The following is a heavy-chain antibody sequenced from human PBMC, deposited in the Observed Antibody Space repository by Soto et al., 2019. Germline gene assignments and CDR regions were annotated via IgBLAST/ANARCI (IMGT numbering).Heavy chain of an antibody. V-gene: IGHV1-2*04. CDR3: ARDLGITGTTPYYYGMDV. CDR2: INPNSGGT. CDR1: GYTFTGYY. Sequence: QVQLVQSGAEVKKPGASVKVSCKASGYTFTGYYMHWVRQAPGQGLEWMGWINPNSGGTNYAQKFQGWVTMTRDTSISTAYMELSRLRSDDKAVYYCARDLGITGTTPYYYGMDVWGQGTTVTVSS. D-gene: IGHD1-20*01. J-gene: IGHJ6*02.